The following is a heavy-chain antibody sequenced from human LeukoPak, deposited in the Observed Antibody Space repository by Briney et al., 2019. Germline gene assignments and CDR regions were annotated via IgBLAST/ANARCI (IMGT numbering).Heavy chain of an antibody. J-gene: IGHJ5*02. D-gene: IGHD6-6*01. Sequence: GASVKVSCKASGYTFTGYYMHWVRQAPGQGLEWMGWINPNSGGTNYAQKFQGRVTMTRDTSISTAYMELSRLRSDDTAVYYCARVSIAARCWFDPWGQGTLVTVSS. CDR3: ARVSIAARCWFDP. CDR2: INPNSGGT. CDR1: GYTFTGYY. V-gene: IGHV1-2*02.